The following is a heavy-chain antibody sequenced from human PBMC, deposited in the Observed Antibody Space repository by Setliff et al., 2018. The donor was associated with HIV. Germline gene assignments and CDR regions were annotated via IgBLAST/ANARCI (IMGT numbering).Heavy chain of an antibody. D-gene: IGHD3-9*01. CDR1: GGSISNYY. V-gene: IGHV4-59*01. CDR3: ARARYGTSFDP. CDR2: VYYNGGT. J-gene: IGHJ5*02. Sequence: LSLTCTVSGGSISNYYWSWIRQPPGKGLEWIGYVYYNGGTQYNPSLKSRVTISADTSKNQFSLKLNSVTAADTAVYFCARARYGTSFDPWGQGTLVTVSS.